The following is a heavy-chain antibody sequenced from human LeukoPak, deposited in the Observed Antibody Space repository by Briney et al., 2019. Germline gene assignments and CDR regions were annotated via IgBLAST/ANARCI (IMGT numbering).Heavy chain of an antibody. CDR2: IYWDDDK. CDR3: AHVRFLEWLFHPIFDY. J-gene: IGHJ4*02. CDR1: GFSLSTSGVG. V-gene: IGHV2-5*02. D-gene: IGHD3-3*01. Sequence: SGPTLVNPTQTLTLTRTFSGFSLSTSGVGVGWIRQPPGKALEWLALIYWDDDKRYSPSLKSRLTITKDTSKNQVVLTMTNMDPVDTATYYCAHVRFLEWLFHPIFDYWGQGTLVTVSS.